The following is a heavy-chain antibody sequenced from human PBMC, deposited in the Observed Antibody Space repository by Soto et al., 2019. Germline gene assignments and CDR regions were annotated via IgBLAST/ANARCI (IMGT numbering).Heavy chain of an antibody. Sequence: QVQLVQYGAEVKKPGASVKVSCKASRYTFTSYDITWVRQATGQGVEWMGWMNPNSGNTGYAQKFQGRVSMTWNTSIRTAYMELSSLRSEDTAVYYCARPFSGDYEYYFDYWGQGTLVTVSS. CDR2: MNPNSGNT. CDR1: RYTFTSYD. CDR3: ARPFSGDYEYYFDY. J-gene: IGHJ4*02. D-gene: IGHD4-17*01. V-gene: IGHV1-8*01.